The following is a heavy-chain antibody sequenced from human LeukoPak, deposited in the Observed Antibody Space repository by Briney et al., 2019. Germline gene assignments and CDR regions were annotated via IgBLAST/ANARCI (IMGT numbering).Heavy chain of an antibody. J-gene: IGHJ4*02. CDR3: ARRDYIITCFFDN. V-gene: IGHV4-39*01. D-gene: IGHD4-17*01. CDR2: IHYSGST. CDR1: GGSISDSRYY. Sequence: WETLSLTCTVSGGSISDSRYYWGWIRQPPGMGLEWIGNIHYSGSTNYNPSVKSRVTISIDTSKNQFSLELSALTAADTAVYYCARRDYIITCFFDNWGQGTLVTVSS.